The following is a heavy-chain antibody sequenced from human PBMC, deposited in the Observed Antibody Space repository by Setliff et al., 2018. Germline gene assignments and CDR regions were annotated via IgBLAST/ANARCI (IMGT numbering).Heavy chain of an antibody. CDR1: GGSISTTDYY. V-gene: IGHV4-39*07. D-gene: IGHD3-22*01. CDR3: ARYDSSGYSENYYFDY. J-gene: IGHJ4*02. CDR2: VYYSGNT. Sequence: LSLTCTVSGGSISTTDYYWGWIREPPGKGLEWIGCVYYSGNTYYSPSLKSRVTMFVDTSKNQFSLMLYSVTAADTAIYYCARYDSSGYSENYYFDYWGQGTLVTV.